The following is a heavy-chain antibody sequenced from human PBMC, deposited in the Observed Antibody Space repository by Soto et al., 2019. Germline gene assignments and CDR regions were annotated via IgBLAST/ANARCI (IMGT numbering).Heavy chain of an antibody. CDR1: GYSFTSYD. V-gene: IGHV1-8*01. CDR2: MNPNNGNT. J-gene: IGHJ3*02. D-gene: IGHD5-12*01. CDR3: ARDLATMTHDAFDI. Sequence: GASVKVSCKASGYSFTSYDVNWVRQATGQGLEWMGWMNPNNGNTDFAEKFQGRVTITRDTSMSTAYMELSSLRSEDTAVYYCARDLATMTHDAFDIWGQGTMVTVSS.